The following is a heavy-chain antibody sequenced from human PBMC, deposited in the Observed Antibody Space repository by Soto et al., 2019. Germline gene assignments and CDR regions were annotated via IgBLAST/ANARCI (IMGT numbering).Heavy chain of an antibody. CDR2: ISWNSGSI. V-gene: IGHV3-9*01. CDR3: AKDCGTAMVPPTFDY. D-gene: IGHD5-18*01. Sequence: EVQLVDSGGGLVQPGMSQRLSCAASGFTFDDYAMHWVRQAQGKGLEWVSGISWNSGSIGYADSVKSRFTISRDNAKNSLYLQMNSLRAEDTALSDCAKDCGTAMVPPTFDYWGQGTLVTVSS. J-gene: IGHJ4*02. CDR1: GFTFDDYA.